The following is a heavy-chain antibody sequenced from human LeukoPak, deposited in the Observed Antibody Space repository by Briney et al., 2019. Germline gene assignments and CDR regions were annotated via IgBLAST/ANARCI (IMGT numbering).Heavy chain of an antibody. CDR1: GFTFNKYD. CDR3: ARVGTTSYSSGWYGTSPGVDWFDP. J-gene: IGHJ5*02. D-gene: IGHD6-19*01. CDR2: TSRDGLT. V-gene: IGHV3-66*01. Sequence: TGGSLRLSCAASGFTFNKYDMYWIRQAPGKGLECVSVTSRDGLTYYADSVKGRFTISRDNSKNTLYLQTNSLRAEDTAVYYCARVGTTSYSSGWYGTSPGVDWFDPWGQGTLVTVSS.